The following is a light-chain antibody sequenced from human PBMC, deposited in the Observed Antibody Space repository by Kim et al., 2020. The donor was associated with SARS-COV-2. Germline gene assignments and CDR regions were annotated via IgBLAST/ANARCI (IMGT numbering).Light chain of an antibody. V-gene: IGKV3-15*01. J-gene: IGKJ2*02. CDR2: AAS. CDR1: QSVSSN. CDR3: QKYRNWSST. Sequence: SVCAGERATLACRASQSVSSNWAEYQQKPGQTPRLLNYAASTSGIGIPARFSGSGSGTEFTLTISSLQSEDFAVYYRQKYRNWSSTFGQGTKLEI.